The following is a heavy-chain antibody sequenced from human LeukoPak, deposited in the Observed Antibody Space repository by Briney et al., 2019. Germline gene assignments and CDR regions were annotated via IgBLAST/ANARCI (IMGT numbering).Heavy chain of an antibody. CDR3: ATSGDYYDSSGYPN. V-gene: IGHV1-69*06. CDR2: IIPIFGTA. J-gene: IGHJ4*02. D-gene: IGHD3-22*01. CDR1: GGTFSSYA. Sequence: ASVKVSCKASGGTFSSYAISWVRQAPGQGLEWMGGIIPIFGTANYAQKFQGRVTMTEDTSTDTAYMELSSLRSEDTAVYYCATSGDYYDSSGYPNWGQGTLVTVSS.